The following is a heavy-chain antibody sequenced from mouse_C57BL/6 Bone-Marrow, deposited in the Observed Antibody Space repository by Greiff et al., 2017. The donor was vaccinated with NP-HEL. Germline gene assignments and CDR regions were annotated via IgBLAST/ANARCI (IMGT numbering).Heavy chain of an antibody. D-gene: IGHD2-3*01. CDR1: GYTFTSYG. CDR3: ARLWLLQAY. J-gene: IGHJ3*01. V-gene: IGHV1-81*01. Sequence: QVQLQQSGAELARPGASVKLSCKASGYTFTSYGISWVKQRPGQGLEWIGEIYPRSGNTYYNEKFKGKATLTADKSYSTAYMDLRSLTSEDAAVYFCARLWLLQAYWGQGTLVTVSA. CDR2: IYPRSGNT.